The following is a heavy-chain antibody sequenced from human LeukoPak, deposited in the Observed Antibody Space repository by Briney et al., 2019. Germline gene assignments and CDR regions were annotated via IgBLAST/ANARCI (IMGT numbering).Heavy chain of an antibody. V-gene: IGHV1-24*01. CDR1: GYTLTELS. Sequence: ASVKVSCKVYGYTLTELSMHWVRQAPGKGLEWTGGFDPEDGETIYAQKFQGRVTMTEDTSTDTAYMELSSLRSEDTAVYYCATCPIGFYDTSSSYFDYWGQGTLVTVSS. J-gene: IGHJ4*02. CDR2: FDPEDGET. D-gene: IGHD3-9*01. CDR3: ATCPIGFYDTSSSYFDY.